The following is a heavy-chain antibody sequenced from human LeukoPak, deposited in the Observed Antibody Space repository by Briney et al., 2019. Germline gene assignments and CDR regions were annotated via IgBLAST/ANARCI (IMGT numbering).Heavy chain of an antibody. Sequence: PGGSLRLSCAASRFTFSSYFMSWVRQAPGKGLEWVSVISGSGGTMYYAVSVKGRFTISRDNSKNTLYLQMNSLRAEDTAVYYCAKDVPGGWWYFDLWGRGTLVTVSS. CDR2: ISGSGGTM. D-gene: IGHD6-19*01. V-gene: IGHV3-23*01. J-gene: IGHJ2*01. CDR3: AKDVPGGWWYFDL. CDR1: RFTFSSYF.